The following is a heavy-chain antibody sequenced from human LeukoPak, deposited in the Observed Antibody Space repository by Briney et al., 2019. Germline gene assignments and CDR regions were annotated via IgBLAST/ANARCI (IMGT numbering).Heavy chain of an antibody. Sequence: PSETLSLTCSVSGGSISGYLWSWIRQPAGKGLEWVGRAFDSGSTSYNPSLESRVTTSVDTPKNQFSLRLSSVTAADTAVYLCVREIPHYGIDYWGQGTLVTVSS. D-gene: IGHD3-10*01. J-gene: IGHJ4*02. CDR3: VREIPHYGIDY. CDR1: GGSISGYL. V-gene: IGHV4-4*07. CDR2: AFDSGST.